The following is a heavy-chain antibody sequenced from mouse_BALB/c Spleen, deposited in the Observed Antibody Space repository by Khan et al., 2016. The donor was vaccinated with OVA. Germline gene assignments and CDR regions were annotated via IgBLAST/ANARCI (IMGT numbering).Heavy chain of an antibody. Sequence: EVKLLESGPGLVKPSQSLSLTCTVTGYSITSEYAWNWIRHFPGNKLEWMGYINYSGNTRYNPSPKSRISITRDTSKNQFFLQLNSVTTEDTATYYCTRKAYYDYDPFPYWGQGTLVTVSA. V-gene: IGHV3-2*02. CDR3: TRKAYYDYDPFPY. D-gene: IGHD2-4*01. CDR2: INYSGNT. CDR1: GYSITSEYA. J-gene: IGHJ3*01.